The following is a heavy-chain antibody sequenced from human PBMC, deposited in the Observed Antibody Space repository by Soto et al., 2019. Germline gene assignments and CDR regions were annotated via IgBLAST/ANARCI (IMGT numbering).Heavy chain of an antibody. D-gene: IGHD4-17*01. CDR1: GFTFSDYS. CDR3: VRGPREDYGDYVLFCYHGMDV. CDR2: ISSSSSSS. J-gene: IGHJ6*02. Sequence: EVQLVESGGGLVKPGGSLRLSCAASGFTFSDYSINWVRQAPGKGLVWVSSISSSSSSSHYADSVEGRFTISRDNGRNAVFLQMSSLRVEDAGIYYCVRGPREDYGDYVLFCYHGMDVWGQGTTVSVSS. V-gene: IGHV3-21*03.